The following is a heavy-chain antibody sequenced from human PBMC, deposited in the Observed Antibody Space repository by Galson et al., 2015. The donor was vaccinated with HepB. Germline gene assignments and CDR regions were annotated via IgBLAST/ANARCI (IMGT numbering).Heavy chain of an antibody. Sequence: SLRLSCAASGFTFGDYAMSWFRQAPGKGLEWVGFIRSKAYGGTTEYAASVKGRFTISRDDSKSIAYLQMNSLKTEDTAVCYCTRGGYDFWSGYFGDAFDIWGQGTMVTVSS. CDR1: GFTFGDYA. D-gene: IGHD3-3*01. CDR3: TRGGYDFWSGYFGDAFDI. V-gene: IGHV3-49*03. CDR2: IRSKAYGGTT. J-gene: IGHJ3*02.